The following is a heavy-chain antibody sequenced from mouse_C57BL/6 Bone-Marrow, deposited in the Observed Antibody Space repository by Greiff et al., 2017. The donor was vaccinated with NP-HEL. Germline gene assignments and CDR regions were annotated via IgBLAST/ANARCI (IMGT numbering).Heavy chain of an antibody. CDR3: ASPLYGSSYLYAMDY. Sequence: EVKLEESGGGLVQPGGSLKLSCAASGFTFSDYYMYWVPQTPEKRLEWVAYISNGGGSTYYPDTVKGRFTISSDNAKNTLYLQMSRLKSEDTAMYYCASPLYGSSYLYAMDYWGQGTTLTVSS. V-gene: IGHV5-12*01. CDR1: GFTFSDYY. J-gene: IGHJ2*01. CDR2: ISNGGGST. D-gene: IGHD1-1*01.